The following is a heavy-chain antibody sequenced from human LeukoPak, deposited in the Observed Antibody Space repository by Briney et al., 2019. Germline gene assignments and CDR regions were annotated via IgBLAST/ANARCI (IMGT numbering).Heavy chain of an antibody. CDR2: IYTSGST. V-gene: IGHV4-4*07. D-gene: IGHD6-6*01. CDR3: ARDSAYSSSYDY. J-gene: IGHJ4*02. CDR1: GGSISSYY. Sequence: SETLSLTCTVSGGSISSYYWSWIRQPAGKGLEWIGRIYTSGSTNYNPSLKSRVTMSVDTSKNQFSLKLSSVTAADMAVYYCARDSAYSSSYDYWGQGTLVTVSS.